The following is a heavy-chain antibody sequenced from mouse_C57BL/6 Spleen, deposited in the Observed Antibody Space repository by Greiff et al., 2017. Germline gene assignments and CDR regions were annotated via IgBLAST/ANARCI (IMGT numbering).Heavy chain of an antibody. CDR2: IYPGNSDT. D-gene: IGHD3-3*01. J-gene: IGHJ4*01. Sequence: EVQLQESGTVLARPGASVKMSCKTSGYTFTSYWMHWVKQRPGQGLEWIGAIYPGNSDTSYNQKFKGKAKLTAGTSASTAYMELSSLTNKDSAVYYCTREGRGYAMDCWGQGTSVTVSS. CDR1: GYTFTSYW. CDR3: TREGRGYAMDC. V-gene: IGHV1-5*01.